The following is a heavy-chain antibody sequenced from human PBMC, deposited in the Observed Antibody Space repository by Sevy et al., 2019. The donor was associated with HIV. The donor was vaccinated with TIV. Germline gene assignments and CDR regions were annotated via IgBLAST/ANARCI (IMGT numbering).Heavy chain of an antibody. CDR2: IIPIFGTA. CDR3: ARGPDYSNPVGC. CDR1: GGTFSSYA. D-gene: IGHD4-4*01. V-gene: IGHV1-69*13. Sequence: ASVKVSCKASGGTFSSYAISWVRQAPGQGLEWMGGIIPIFGTANYAQKFQGRVTITADESTSTAYMELSSLRSEDTAVYYCARGPDYSNPVGCWGQGTLVTVSS. J-gene: IGHJ4*02.